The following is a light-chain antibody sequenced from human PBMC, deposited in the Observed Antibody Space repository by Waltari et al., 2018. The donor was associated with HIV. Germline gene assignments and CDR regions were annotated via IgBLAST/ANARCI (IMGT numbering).Light chain of an antibody. CDR2: KAS. Sequence: DIQMTQSPSTLSASVGDRVTITCRASQSINSWLAWYQQKPGAAPKLLIYKASNLESGVPSRFSGSGCGTEFTLTTSSLQPDDFATYYCQQYNRYSWTFGQGTKVDIK. V-gene: IGKV1-5*03. CDR1: QSINSW. J-gene: IGKJ1*01. CDR3: QQYNRYSWT.